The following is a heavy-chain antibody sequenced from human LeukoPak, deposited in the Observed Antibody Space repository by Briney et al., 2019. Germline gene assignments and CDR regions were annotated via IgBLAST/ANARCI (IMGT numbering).Heavy chain of an antibody. CDR1: GGSISSYY. D-gene: IGHD3-3*01. V-gene: IGHV4-4*07. J-gene: IGHJ4*02. CDR2: INAKGDI. CDR3: AREGLDLWSGYLQD. Sequence: SETLSLTCTVSGGSISSYYWTWVRQPAGSGPEWIGRINAKGDINYNPSLKSRVTMSVDTSKNQFSLKMTSLTAPDTAVYFCAREGLDLWSGYLQDWGRGTLVTVSS.